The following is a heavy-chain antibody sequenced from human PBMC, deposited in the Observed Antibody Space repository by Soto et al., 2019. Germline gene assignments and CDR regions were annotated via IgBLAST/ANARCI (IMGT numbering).Heavy chain of an antibody. V-gene: IGHV4-31*03. D-gene: IGHD2-2*01. CDR3: ARCSLVVVPAPGFDP. J-gene: IGHJ5*02. Sequence: LSLTCTVSGGSISSGGYYWSWIRQHPGKGLEWIGYIYYSGTTYYNPSLKSRVTISVDTSKNQFSLKLSSVSAADTALYYCARCSLVVVPAPGFDPWGRGTLVTVSS. CDR2: IYYSGTT. CDR1: GGSISSGGYY.